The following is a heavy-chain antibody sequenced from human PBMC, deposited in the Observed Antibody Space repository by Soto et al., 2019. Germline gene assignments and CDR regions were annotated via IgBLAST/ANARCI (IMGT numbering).Heavy chain of an antibody. D-gene: IGHD1-1*01. Sequence: QVQLAQSGAAVKKPGASVPVSCKASGYTFSSYGISWVRQAPGQGLEWVGWISVHNGYTKYATELQGRVTMTTDTSTSTAYMELRSLRSDDSAVYYCARLEHNFGPHDYWGQGTLVTVTS. CDR1: GYTFSSYG. CDR3: ARLEHNFGPHDY. CDR2: ISVHNGYT. J-gene: IGHJ4*02. V-gene: IGHV1-18*01.